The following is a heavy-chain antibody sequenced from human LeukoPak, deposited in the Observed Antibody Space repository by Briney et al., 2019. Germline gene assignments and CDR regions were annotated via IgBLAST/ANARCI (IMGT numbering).Heavy chain of an antibody. V-gene: IGHV3-23*01. CDR2: ISGSGGST. D-gene: IGHD2-2*01. Sequence: GGPLRLSCAASGFTFSSYAMSWVRQAPGKGLEWVSAISGSGGSTYYADSVKGRFTISRDNSKNTLYLQMNSLRAEDTAVYYCAKAKPDGIVVVPAAFDYWGQGTLVTVSS. J-gene: IGHJ4*02. CDR3: AKAKPDGIVVVPAAFDY. CDR1: GFTFSSYA.